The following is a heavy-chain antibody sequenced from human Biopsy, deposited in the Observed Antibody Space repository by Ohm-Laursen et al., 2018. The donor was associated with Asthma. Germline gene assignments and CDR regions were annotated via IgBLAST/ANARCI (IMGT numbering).Heavy chain of an antibody. J-gene: IGHJ4*02. CDR3: ARKAGSCISRTCYSLDF. Sequence: SVKASCKSLGGTFNTYVIGWVRLAPGQGIEWMGGINSGFGTTTYPQKFQDRVTITADDSTSTVYMELSSLRSEDTAVYYCARKAGSCISRTCYSLDFWGQGTLVTVSS. D-gene: IGHD2-2*01. CDR1: GGTFNTYV. CDR2: INSGFGTT. V-gene: IGHV1-69*13.